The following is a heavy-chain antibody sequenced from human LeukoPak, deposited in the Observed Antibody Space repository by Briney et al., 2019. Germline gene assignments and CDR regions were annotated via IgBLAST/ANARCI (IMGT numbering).Heavy chain of an antibody. Sequence: GGPLSLFCAASVFTFCTYPMTWVRQAPGKVLEWVPSISSSSSYIYYAGSVKGRFTISRDNAKNSLYLQMNSLRAEDTAVYYCARVSQLEVHLVYWGQGTLVTVSS. CDR1: VFTFCTYP. D-gene: IGHD1-1*01. CDR2: ISSSSSYI. V-gene: IGHV3-21*01. J-gene: IGHJ4*02. CDR3: ARVSQLEVHLVY.